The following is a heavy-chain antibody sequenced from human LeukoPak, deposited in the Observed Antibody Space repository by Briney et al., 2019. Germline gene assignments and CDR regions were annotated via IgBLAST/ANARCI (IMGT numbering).Heavy chain of an antibody. CDR3: ARGRRDCDGDCYVAFNI. CDR2: IYSGGST. CDR1: GFTVSSNY. J-gene: IGHJ3*02. Sequence: GGSLRLSCAASGFTVSSNYMTWVRQAPGKGLEWVSVIYSGGSTYYADSVKGRFTISRDNSKNTLYLQMNSLRAEDTAVYYCARGRRDCDGDCYVAFNIGGQGTMVPVS. D-gene: IGHD2-21*02. V-gene: IGHV3-53*01.